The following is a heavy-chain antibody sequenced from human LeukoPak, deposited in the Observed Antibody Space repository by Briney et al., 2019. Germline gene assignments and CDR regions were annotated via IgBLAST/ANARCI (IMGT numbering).Heavy chain of an antibody. CDR2: INHSGST. V-gene: IGHV4-34*01. CDR1: GGSFSGYY. D-gene: IGHD2-15*01. J-gene: IGHJ6*02. CDR3: ARRAAARSYGMDV. Sequence: SETLSLTCAVYGGSFSGYYWSWIRQPPGKGLEWIGEINHSGSTNYNPSLKSRVIISVDTSKNQFSLKLSSVTAADTAVYYCARRAAARSYGMDVWGQGTTVTVSS.